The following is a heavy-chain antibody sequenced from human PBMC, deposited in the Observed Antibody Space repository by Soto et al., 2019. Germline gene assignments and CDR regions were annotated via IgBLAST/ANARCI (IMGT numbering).Heavy chain of an antibody. CDR2: ISYDGSNK. D-gene: IGHD3-22*01. CDR3: ARVVYYDSSGYFDY. V-gene: IGHV3-30-3*01. CDR1: GFTFSSYA. J-gene: IGHJ4*02. Sequence: GGSLRLSCAASGFTFSSYAMHWVRQAPGKGLEWVAVISYDGSNKYYADSVKGRFTISRDNSKNTLYLQMNSLRAEDTAVYYCARVVYYDSSGYFDYWGQGTLVTVSS.